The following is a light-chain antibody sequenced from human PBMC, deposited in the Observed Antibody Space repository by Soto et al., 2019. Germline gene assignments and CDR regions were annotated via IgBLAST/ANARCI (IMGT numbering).Light chain of an antibody. CDR1: QSVRNN. V-gene: IGKV3-15*01. CDR2: GAS. CDR3: QQYDSWPQA. J-gene: IGKJ1*01. Sequence: EIVMTQSPATLSVSPGERATPSCRASQSVRNNLAWYQQRPGQAPRLLIYGASTGATGIPDRFSGSGSGTEFTLTISNLQPEDLAVYYCQQYDSWPQAFGQGTKVDIK.